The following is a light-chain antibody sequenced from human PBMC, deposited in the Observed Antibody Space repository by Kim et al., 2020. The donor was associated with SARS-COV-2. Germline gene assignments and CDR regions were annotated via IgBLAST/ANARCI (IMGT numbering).Light chain of an antibody. V-gene: IGKV1-39*01. Sequence: SVSDRVTITCRASQTIHIYLNWYQQKPGKAPKLLIESASTLQSGVPSRFSGSGSGTDFTLTISRVQPEDFATYYCQQSYYTPPITFGQGTRLEIK. CDR3: QQSYYTPPIT. J-gene: IGKJ5*01. CDR2: SAS. CDR1: QTIHIY.